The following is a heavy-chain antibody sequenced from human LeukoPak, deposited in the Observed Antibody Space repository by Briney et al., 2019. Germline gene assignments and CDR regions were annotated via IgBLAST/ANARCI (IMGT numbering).Heavy chain of an antibody. CDR1: GFTYSSYW. Sequence: GGSLRLACVVSGFTYSSYWMSWVRQAPGKGLEWVGNIKQDGSEKYYVDSVKGRFTISRDNAKHSLYLQMNSLRAEDTAVYYCARVSYGGNDAFDIWGQGTMVTVSS. CDR3: ARVSYGGNDAFDI. CDR2: IKQDGSEK. J-gene: IGHJ3*02. V-gene: IGHV3-7*01. D-gene: IGHD4-23*01.